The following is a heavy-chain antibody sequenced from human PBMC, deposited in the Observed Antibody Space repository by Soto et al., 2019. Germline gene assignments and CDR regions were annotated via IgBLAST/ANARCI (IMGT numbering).Heavy chain of an antibody. V-gene: IGHV3-48*01. CDR3: ARERVFHYMDV. J-gene: IGHJ6*03. Sequence: EVQLVESGGGLVQPGGSLRLSCAASGFTFSSYSMNWVRQAPGKGLEWVSYISSSSSTIYYADSVKGRFTISRDNAKNSLYLQMNSLRAEDTAVYYCARERVFHYMDVWGKGTTVTVSS. CDR1: GFTFSSYS. CDR2: ISSSSSTI.